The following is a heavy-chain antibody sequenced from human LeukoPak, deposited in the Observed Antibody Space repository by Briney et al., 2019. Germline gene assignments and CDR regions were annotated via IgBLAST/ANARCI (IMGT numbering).Heavy chain of an antibody. Sequence: ASVKVSCKASGYTFTDYYMHWVRQAPGQGVEWMGWINPNDGDTNYAQKFQGRVTMTRDTSISTTHMEVSTLRSDDTAVYYCARANFLYWSSSTGLSGDWGQGTLVTVSS. CDR1: GYTFTDYY. D-gene: IGHD2-2*01. CDR2: INPNDGDT. V-gene: IGHV1-2*02. J-gene: IGHJ4*02. CDR3: ARANFLYWSSSTGLSGD.